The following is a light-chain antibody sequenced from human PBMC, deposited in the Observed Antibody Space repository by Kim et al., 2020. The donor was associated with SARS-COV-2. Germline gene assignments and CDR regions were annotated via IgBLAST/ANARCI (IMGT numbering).Light chain of an antibody. CDR2: GNN. Sequence: GQRVTSARSARSSKLEKNYVYWSQQVPETAPKVLIYGNNQRPSGVPDRFSGSKSGTSASLAISGLRSEDEADYYCAAWDDRLSGRVFGGGTKLTVL. CDR3: AAWDDRLSGRV. J-gene: IGLJ3*02. CDR1: SSKLEKNY. V-gene: IGLV1-47*01.